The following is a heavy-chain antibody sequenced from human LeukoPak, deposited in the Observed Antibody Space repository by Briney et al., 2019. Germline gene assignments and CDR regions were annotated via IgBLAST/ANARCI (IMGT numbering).Heavy chain of an antibody. CDR2: MRRDGNEI. J-gene: IGHJ4*02. V-gene: IGHV3-7*03. D-gene: IGHD1-26*01. CDR1: GFTFSTYW. Sequence: PGGSLRLSCSASGFTFSTYWMSWVRQAPGKGLEWVANMRRDGNEIYYLDSVRGRFTISRDNAKNSLYLQMNSLRAEDTAVYYCAKETSSGNFVTIDCWGQGTLVTVSS. CDR3: AKETSSGNFVTIDC.